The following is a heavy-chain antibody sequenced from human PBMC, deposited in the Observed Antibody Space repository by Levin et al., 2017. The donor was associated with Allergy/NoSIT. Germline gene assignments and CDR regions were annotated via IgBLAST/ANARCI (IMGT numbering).Heavy chain of an antibody. CDR1: GGSFSSYA. V-gene: IGHV1-69*13. CDR2: IIPISGTE. CDR3: ARERKYYDRPGYDAKFYYYGMDV. Sequence: ASVKVSCKASGGSFSSYAISWVRQAPGQGLEWMGGIIPISGTEKYAQKYQGRVTITADESTNTAYMELSSLRSEDTAVYYCARERKYYDRPGYDAKFYYYGMDVWGQGTTVTVSS. J-gene: IGHJ6*02. D-gene: IGHD3-22*01.